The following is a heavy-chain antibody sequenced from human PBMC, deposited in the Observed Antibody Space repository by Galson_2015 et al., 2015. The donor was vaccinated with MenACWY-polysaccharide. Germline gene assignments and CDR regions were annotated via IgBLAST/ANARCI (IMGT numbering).Heavy chain of an antibody. CDR3: ARAYCDRTTCYGMDV. CDR2: ISYDGSNK. D-gene: IGHD2-2*01. J-gene: IGHJ6*02. CDR1: GLNFRNYG. Sequence: SLRLSCAASGLNFRNYGMHWVRQAPGKGLEWVAVISYDGSNKYYADSLKGRFTISRDNSKNMLYLQMNSLRAEDTAVYYCARAYCDRTTCYGMDVWGQGTTVTVSS. V-gene: IGHV3-30*03.